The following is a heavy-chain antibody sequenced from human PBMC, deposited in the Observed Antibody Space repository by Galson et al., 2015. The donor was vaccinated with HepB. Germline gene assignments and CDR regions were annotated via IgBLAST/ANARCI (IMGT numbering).Heavy chain of an antibody. Sequence: SVKVSCKASGFAFTSSAMQWVRQARGQRLEWIGWIVVGSGNTNYAQKFQERVTITRDMSTSTAYMELSSLRSEDTAVYYCAAGGGPLRYFDWKTVGYNWFDPWGQGTLVTASS. CDR2: IVVGSGNT. V-gene: IGHV1-58*02. CDR3: AAGGGPLRYFDWKTVGYNWFDP. J-gene: IGHJ5*02. CDR1: GFAFTSSA. D-gene: IGHD3-9*01.